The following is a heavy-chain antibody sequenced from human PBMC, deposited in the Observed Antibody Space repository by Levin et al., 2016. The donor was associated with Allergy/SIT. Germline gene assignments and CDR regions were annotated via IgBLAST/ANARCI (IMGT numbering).Heavy chain of an antibody. CDR2: ISAYNGNT. J-gene: IGHJ6*02. CDR3: ARDPGYYGSGSYYNVHLNVYYYYYGMDV. V-gene: IGHV1-18*01. D-gene: IGHD3-10*01. Sequence: WVRQAPGQGLEWMGWISAYNGNTNYAQKLQGRVTMTTDTSTSTAYMELRSLRSDDTAVYYCARDPGYYGSGSYYNVHLNVYYYYYGMDVWGQGTTVTVSS.